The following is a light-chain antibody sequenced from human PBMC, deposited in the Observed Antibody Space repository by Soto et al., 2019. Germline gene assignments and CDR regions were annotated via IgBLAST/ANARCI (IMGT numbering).Light chain of an antibody. V-gene: IGKV3-15*01. Sequence: RVMTQSPATLTMSPRQRASLVXRASVNIGTNLPWYQQSPGXPPRXXXAGXSTRDTGGPARLSGSGSGTEFTLTISSLHSEDFAVYYCQHYKSGTYTFGQGTKVDIK. CDR3: QHYKSGTYT. CDR2: GXS. J-gene: IGKJ2*01. CDR1: VNIGTN.